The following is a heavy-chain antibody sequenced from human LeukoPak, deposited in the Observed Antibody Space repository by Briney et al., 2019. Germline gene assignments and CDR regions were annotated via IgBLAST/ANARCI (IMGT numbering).Heavy chain of an antibody. Sequence: PSETLSLTCTVSGGSISSSSSYWGWIRQPPGKGLEWIGSIYYSGSTYYNPSLKSRVTISVDTSKNQFSLKLSSVTAADTAVYYCARVLRYFDWTAGHFDLWGRGTLVTVSS. CDR2: IYYSGST. D-gene: IGHD3-9*01. CDR3: ARVLRYFDWTAGHFDL. V-gene: IGHV4-39*07. J-gene: IGHJ2*01. CDR1: GGSISSSSSY.